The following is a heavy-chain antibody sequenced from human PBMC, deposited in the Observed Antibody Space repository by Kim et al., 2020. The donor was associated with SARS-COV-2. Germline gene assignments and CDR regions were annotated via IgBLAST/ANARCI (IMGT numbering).Heavy chain of an antibody. CDR3: ARGDYGDYKYGMDV. J-gene: IGHJ6*02. V-gene: IGHV1-69*01. Sequence: AQKFQGRVTITADESTSTAYMELSSLRSEDTAVYYCARGDYGDYKYGMDVWGQGTTVTVSS. D-gene: IGHD4-17*01.